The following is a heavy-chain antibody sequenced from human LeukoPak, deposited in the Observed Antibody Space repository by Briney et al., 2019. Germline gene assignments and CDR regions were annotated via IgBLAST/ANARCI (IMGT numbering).Heavy chain of an antibody. J-gene: IGHJ6*02. Sequence: GGSLRLSCAASGFTFDDYAMHWVRQAPGKGLEWVSGISWNSGSIGYADSVKGRFTISRDNAKNSLYLQMNSLRAEDTALYYCAKAHLLFPGDIVVVDCMDVWGQGTTVTVSS. V-gene: IGHV3-9*01. CDR1: GFTFDDYA. CDR3: AKAHLLFPGDIVVVDCMDV. D-gene: IGHD2-15*01. CDR2: ISWNSGSI.